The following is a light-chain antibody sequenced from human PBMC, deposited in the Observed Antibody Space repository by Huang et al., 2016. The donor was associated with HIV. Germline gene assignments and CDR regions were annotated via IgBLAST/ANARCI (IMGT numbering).Light chain of an antibody. V-gene: IGKV3-20*01. J-gene: IGKJ3*01. CDR3: QQYERPPDT. Sequence: EMVLTHSPGTLPLSPGERATLSCRASPGVGIYLAWYQQKPGQAPRLLIYGASTRVTGIPDRFSGGGSGTDFTLSISRLEPEDFAVYYCQQYERPPDTFGPGTKVNIK. CDR2: GAS. CDR1: PGVGIY.